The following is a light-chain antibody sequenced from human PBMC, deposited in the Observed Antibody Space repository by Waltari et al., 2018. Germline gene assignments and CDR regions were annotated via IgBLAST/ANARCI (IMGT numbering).Light chain of an antibody. J-gene: IGLJ2*01. CDR2: QDS. CDR1: QLGNKY. V-gene: IGLV3-1*01. Sequence: SYELTQTPSVTVLPGQTASITCSGHQLGNKYVCWYQQKPGQSPLLVIYQDSKRPSEIPERFSGSNSGNTATLTISGTQAMDEADYYCQTWDSGSTVVFGGGTKLTVL. CDR3: QTWDSGSTVV.